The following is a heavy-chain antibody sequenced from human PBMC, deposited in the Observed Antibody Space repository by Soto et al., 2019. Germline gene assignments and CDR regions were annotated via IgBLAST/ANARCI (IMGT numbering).Heavy chain of an antibody. CDR2: IYNSEST. CDR1: GGSISTYY. Sequence: PSETLSLTCTVSGGSISTYYWSWIRQPPGKGLEWIGYIYNSESTNYNPSLKSRVTISVDTSQNHFSLKLSSVTAADTAVYYCARGAKGSWSDFWGQGTLVTVSS. J-gene: IGHJ4*02. CDR3: ARGAKGSWSDF. V-gene: IGHV4-59*01. D-gene: IGHD6-6*01.